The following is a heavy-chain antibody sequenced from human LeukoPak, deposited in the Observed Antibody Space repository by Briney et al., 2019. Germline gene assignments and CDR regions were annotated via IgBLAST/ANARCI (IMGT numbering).Heavy chain of an antibody. Sequence: PGGSLRLSCAASGFTFSYYAIHWVRQAPGKGLEWVALIWSDGSNTYYADSVKGRITISRENSKNTVYLQMKSLRAEDTAVYYCARELFSSGSCPDGWGQGTLVTVSS. V-gene: IGHV3-33*01. J-gene: IGHJ4*02. CDR3: ARELFSSGSCPDG. CDR2: IWSDGSNT. D-gene: IGHD3-10*01. CDR1: GFTFSYYA.